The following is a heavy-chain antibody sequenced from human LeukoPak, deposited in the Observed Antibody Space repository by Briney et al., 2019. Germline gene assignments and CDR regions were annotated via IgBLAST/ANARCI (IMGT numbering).Heavy chain of an antibody. V-gene: IGHV4-59*01. CDR1: GGSISSYY. Sequence: SETLPLTRTVSGGSISSYYWSWIRQPPGKGLEWIGYIYYSGSTNYNPSLKSRVTISVDTSKNQFSLKPSSVTAAATAVYYCARTPSGSFDYWGQGTLVTVSS. D-gene: IGHD1-26*01. CDR3: ARTPSGSFDY. J-gene: IGHJ4*02. CDR2: IYYSGST.